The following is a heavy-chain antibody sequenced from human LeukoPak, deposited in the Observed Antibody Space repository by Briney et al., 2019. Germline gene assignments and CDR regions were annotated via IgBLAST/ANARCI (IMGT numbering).Heavy chain of an antibody. J-gene: IGHJ4*02. CDR3: ARDLVSRFWSGYYGY. V-gene: IGHV1-69*01. D-gene: IGHD3-3*01. CDR1: GGTFSSYA. CDR2: IIPIFGTA. Sequence: SVKVSCKASGGTFSSYAISWVRQAPGQGLEWMGGIIPIFGTANYAQKLQGRVTITADESTSTAYMELSSLRSEDTAVYYCARDLVSRFWSGYYGYWGQGTLVTVSS.